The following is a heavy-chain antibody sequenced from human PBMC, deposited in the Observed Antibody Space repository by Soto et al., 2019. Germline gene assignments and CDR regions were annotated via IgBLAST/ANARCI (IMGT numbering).Heavy chain of an antibody. J-gene: IGHJ5*02. Sequence: SVKVSFKASGGAFSNFVISWLGQPPRRGLAWVGWIIPMLDIVHYAQNFQGRVEITAEESTNPAYLEVSRRGSHEPAGYYFWKEDGQGWFDPWGQGRMVTVSS. CDR3: WKEDGQGWFDP. CDR1: GGAFSNFV. CDR2: IIPMLDIV. V-gene: IGHV1-69*13.